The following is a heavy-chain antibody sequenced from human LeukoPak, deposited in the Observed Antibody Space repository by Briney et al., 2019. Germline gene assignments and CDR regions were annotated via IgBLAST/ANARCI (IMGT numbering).Heavy chain of an antibody. V-gene: IGHV3-30*03. CDR1: GFTFSSYG. D-gene: IGHD4-17*01. Sequence: GGSLRLSCAASGFTFSSYGMHWVRQAPGKGLEWVAVISYDGSNKYYADSVKGRFTISRDNSKNTLYLQMNSLRAEDTAVYYCAGYGDYASGHWGQGTLVTVSS. J-gene: IGHJ4*02. CDR3: AGYGDYASGH. CDR2: ISYDGSNK.